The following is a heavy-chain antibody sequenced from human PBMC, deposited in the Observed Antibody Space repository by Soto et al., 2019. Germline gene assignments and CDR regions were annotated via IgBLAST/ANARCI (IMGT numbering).Heavy chain of an antibody. Sequence: QVQLQQWGAGLLKPSETLSLTCAVNGGSLSDYFWTWIRQPPGKGLEWIGEINRSGTTNYNPSLKGRVTMSLDTSNNQFSLKMSSVTAADPAVYFCAKGDTAARMASWGQGTVVTVSS. CDR2: INRSGTT. CDR3: AKGDTAARMAS. CDR1: GGSLSDYF. D-gene: IGHD6-25*01. J-gene: IGHJ5*02. V-gene: IGHV4-34*01.